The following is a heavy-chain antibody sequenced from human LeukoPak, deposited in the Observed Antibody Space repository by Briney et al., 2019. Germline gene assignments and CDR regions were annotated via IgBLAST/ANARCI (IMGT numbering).Heavy chain of an antibody. CDR3: AREKVDAFDI. CDR2: IIPIFGTA. V-gene: IGHV1-69*05. D-gene: IGHD2-15*01. CDR1: RGTFSSYA. Sequence: SVKVSCKASRGTFSSYAISWVRQAPGQGLEWMGGIIPIFGTANYAQKFQGRVTITTDESTSTAYMELSSLRSEDTAVYYCAREKVDAFDIWGQGTMVTVSS. J-gene: IGHJ3*02.